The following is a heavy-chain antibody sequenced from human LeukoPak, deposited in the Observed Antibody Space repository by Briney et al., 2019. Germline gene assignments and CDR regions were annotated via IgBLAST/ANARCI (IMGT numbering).Heavy chain of an antibody. D-gene: IGHD3-22*01. Sequence: GGSLRLSCAASGFTFSRNSMNWVRQAPGKGLEWVTSISTSSSYRYYADSVKGRFTISRDNAKNSLYLQMNSLRAEDTAVYYCARDLRSSGYYAFDYWGQGTLVTVSS. CDR2: ISTSSSYR. V-gene: IGHV3-21*01. CDR1: GFTFSRNS. CDR3: ARDLRSSGYYAFDY. J-gene: IGHJ4*02.